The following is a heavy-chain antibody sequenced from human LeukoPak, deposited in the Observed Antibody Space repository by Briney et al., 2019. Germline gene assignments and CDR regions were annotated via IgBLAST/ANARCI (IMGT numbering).Heavy chain of an antibody. J-gene: IGHJ3*02. CDR3: ARGGITMMVGAFDI. CDR1: GSSISSYN. Sequence: PSETLSLTCTVSGSSISSYNWSWIRQPAGKGLEWIGRIYTSGTTSYNPSLKSRVTMSLDTAKNQFSLKLGSVTAADTAVYYCARGGITMMVGAFDIWGQGTMVTVSS. CDR2: IYTSGTT. V-gene: IGHV4-4*07. D-gene: IGHD3-22*01.